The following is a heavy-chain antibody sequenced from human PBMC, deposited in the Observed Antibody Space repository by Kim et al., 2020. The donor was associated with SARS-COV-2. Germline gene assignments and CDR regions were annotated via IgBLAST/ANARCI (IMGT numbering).Heavy chain of an antibody. CDR3: ARDGPPGYSSGYYYVV. CDR1: GGSISSGGYY. CDR2: IYYSGST. Sequence: SETLSLTCTVSGGSISSGGYYWSWIRQHPGKGLEWIGYIYYSGSTYYNPSLKSRVTISVDTSKNQFSLKLSSVTASDTAVYYCARDGPPGYSSGYYYVVWGHGTLVTVSS. D-gene: IGHD3-22*01. V-gene: IGHV4-31*03. J-gene: IGHJ4*01.